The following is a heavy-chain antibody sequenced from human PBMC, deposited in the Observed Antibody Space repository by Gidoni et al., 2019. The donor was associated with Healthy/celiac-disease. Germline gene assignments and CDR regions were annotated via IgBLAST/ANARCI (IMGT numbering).Heavy chain of an antibody. CDR1: GFTFRYYS. V-gene: IGHV3-21*01. CDR2: ISSSSSYI. J-gene: IGHJ5*02. CDR3: ARLYGGFGELNGWFDP. D-gene: IGHD3-10*01. Sequence: EVQLVESGGGLVKPGGSLRLSCAASGFTFRYYSMNWVRQAPGKGLEWVSSISSSSSYIFYADSVKGRFTISRDNAKNSLYLQMNSLRAEDTAVYYCARLYGGFGELNGWFDPWGQGTLVTVSS.